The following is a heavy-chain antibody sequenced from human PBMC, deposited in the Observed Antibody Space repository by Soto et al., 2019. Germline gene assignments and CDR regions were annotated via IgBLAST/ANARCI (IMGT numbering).Heavy chain of an antibody. J-gene: IGHJ5*02. V-gene: IGHV1-3*01. Sequence: VQLVQSGAEVKKPGASVKVSCKASGYPFTSYAMPWVRQAHGQRLEWMGCINAGNGNTRYSQKFQGRVTITRDTSASTAYMELSSLRSEDTAVYYCAREVYCSGGSCYNWFDPWGQGTLVTVAS. D-gene: IGHD2-15*01. CDR3: AREVYCSGGSCYNWFDP. CDR2: INAGNGNT. CDR1: GYPFTSYA.